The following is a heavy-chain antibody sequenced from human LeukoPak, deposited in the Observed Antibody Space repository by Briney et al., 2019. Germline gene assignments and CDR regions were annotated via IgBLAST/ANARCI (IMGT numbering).Heavy chain of an antibody. D-gene: IGHD3-22*01. Sequence: SETLSLTSAVYGGSFSGYYWSWIRQPPGKGLEWIGEINHSGSTNYNPSLKSRVTISVDTSKNQFSLKLSSVTAADTAVYYCARGYLHYYDSSGSPPYFDYWGQGTLVTVSS. CDR1: GGSFSGYY. J-gene: IGHJ4*02. CDR3: ARGYLHYYDSSGSPPYFDY. CDR2: INHSGST. V-gene: IGHV4-34*01.